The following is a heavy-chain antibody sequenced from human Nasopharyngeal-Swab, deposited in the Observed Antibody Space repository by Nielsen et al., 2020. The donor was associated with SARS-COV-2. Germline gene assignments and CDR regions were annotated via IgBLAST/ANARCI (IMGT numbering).Heavy chain of an antibody. CDR2: IHYSGGT. V-gene: IGHV4-39*01. J-gene: IGHJ4*02. D-gene: IGHD3-3*01. CDR3: ASFSFGVVIIGVVGRYFDY. CDR1: GGYNSRRRYY. Sequence: SETVSLTCTVSGGYNSRRRYYWGWFRQPPGTGLEWMGSIHYSGGTYYNPSLKSRDTISVDTSKNQFSLKLSSVTAADTAVYYCASFSFGVVIIGVVGRYFDYWGQGTLVTVSS.